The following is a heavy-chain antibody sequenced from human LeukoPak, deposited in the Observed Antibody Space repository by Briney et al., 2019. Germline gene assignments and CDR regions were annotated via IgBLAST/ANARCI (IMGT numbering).Heavy chain of an antibody. CDR2: INHSGST. V-gene: IGHV4-34*01. J-gene: IGHJ3*02. CDR1: GGSFSGYY. CDR3: ATGITMVRGDAFDI. D-gene: IGHD3-10*01. Sequence: PSETLSLTCAVYGGSFSGYYWSGIRQPPGKGLEWIGEINHSGSTNYNPSLKSRVTISVDTSKNQFSLKLSSVTAADTAVYYCATGITMVRGDAFDIWGQGTMVTVSS.